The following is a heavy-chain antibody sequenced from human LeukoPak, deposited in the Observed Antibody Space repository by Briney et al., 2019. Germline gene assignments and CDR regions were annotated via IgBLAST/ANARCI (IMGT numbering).Heavy chain of an antibody. CDR1: GFTFSSYS. CDR2: ISSSSSYI. J-gene: IGHJ4*02. V-gene: IGHV3-21*04. Sequence: KSGGSLRLPCAASGFTFSSYSMNWVRQAPGKGLEWVSSISSSSSYIYYADSVKGRFTISRDNAKNSLYLQMNSLRAEDTAVYYCAKERSNMVRGVMDYWGQGTLVTVSS. D-gene: IGHD3-10*01. CDR3: AKERSNMVRGVMDY.